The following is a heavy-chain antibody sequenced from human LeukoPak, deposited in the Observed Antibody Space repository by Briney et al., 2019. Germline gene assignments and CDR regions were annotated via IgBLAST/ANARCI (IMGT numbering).Heavy chain of an antibody. CDR1: GGSISSSSYY. D-gene: IGHD6-13*01. J-gene: IGHJ4*02. CDR2: IYYSGST. V-gene: IGHV4-39*07. CDR3: ARVGSNWYSFDY. Sequence: SETLSLTCTVSGGSISSSSYYWGWIRQPPGTGLEWIGSIYYSGSTYYNPSLKSRVTISLDTSKKQFSLKLTSVTAADTAIYYCARVGSNWYSFDYWGQGTLVTVSS.